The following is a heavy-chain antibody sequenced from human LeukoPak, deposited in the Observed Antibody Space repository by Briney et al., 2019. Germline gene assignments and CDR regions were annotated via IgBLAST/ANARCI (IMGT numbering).Heavy chain of an antibody. Sequence: GGSLRLSCAASGFTFSSYAMSWVRQAPGKGLEWVSAISGSGGSTYYADSVKGRFTISRDSSKNTLYLQMNSLRAEDTAVYYCAKHSAIYCSSTSCHGGFDYWGQGTLVTVSS. CDR3: AKHSAIYCSSTSCHGGFDY. CDR1: GFTFSSYA. V-gene: IGHV3-23*01. J-gene: IGHJ4*02. D-gene: IGHD2-2*01. CDR2: ISGSGGST.